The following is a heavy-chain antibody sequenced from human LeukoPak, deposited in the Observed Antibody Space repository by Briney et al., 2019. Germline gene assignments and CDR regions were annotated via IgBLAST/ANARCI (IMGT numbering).Heavy chain of an antibody. CDR2: ISGRGGST. CDR1: GVTLSSYA. Sequence: GGSLRLSCAASGVTLSSYAMSWVRQAPGKRLEWVSAISGRGGSTYYADSVKGRFTISRDNSKNTLYLQMNSLRAEDTAVYYCAKDPLGYNPPYYFDYWGQGTLVTVSS. D-gene: IGHD5-24*01. V-gene: IGHV3-23*01. CDR3: AKDPLGYNPPYYFDY. J-gene: IGHJ4*02.